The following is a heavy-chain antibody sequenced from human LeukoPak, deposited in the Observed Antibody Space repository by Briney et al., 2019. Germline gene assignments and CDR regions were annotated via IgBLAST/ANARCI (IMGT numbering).Heavy chain of an antibody. J-gene: IGHJ6*02. CDR3: ARVRSVVVAATGALYYYGMDV. CDR1: GYTFTSYD. Sequence: GVSVKVSCKASGYTFTSYDINWVRQATGQGLEWMGWMNPNSGNTGYAQKFQGRVTMTRNTSISTAYMELSSLRSEDTAVYYCARVRSVVVAATGALYYYGMDVWGQGTTVTVSS. D-gene: IGHD2-15*01. CDR2: MNPNSGNT. V-gene: IGHV1-8*01.